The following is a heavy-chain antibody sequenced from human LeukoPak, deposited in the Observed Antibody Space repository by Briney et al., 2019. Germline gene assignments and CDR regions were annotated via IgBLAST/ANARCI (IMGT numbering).Heavy chain of an antibody. CDR3: AKDGGFIVVVPAASFDP. D-gene: IGHD2-2*01. CDR2: ISGSGGST. V-gene: IGHV3-23*01. Sequence: AGGSLRLSCAASGFTFSTYAMSWVRQAPGKGLEWVSAISGSGGSTYYADSVKGRFTISRDNSKNTLYLQMNSLRAEDTAVYYCAKDGGFIVVVPAASFDPWGQGTLVTVSS. J-gene: IGHJ5*02. CDR1: GFTFSTYA.